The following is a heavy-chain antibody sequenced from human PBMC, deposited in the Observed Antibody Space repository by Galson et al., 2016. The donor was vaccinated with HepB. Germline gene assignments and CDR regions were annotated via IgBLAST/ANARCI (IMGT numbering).Heavy chain of an antibody. CDR1: GFTLSSYG. J-gene: IGHJ3*02. CDR2: LWYDGSNK. V-gene: IGHV3-33*01. CDR3: ARDLRDAFDI. Sequence: SLRLSCAASGFTLSSYGMHWVRQTPGKGLEWVAVLWYDGSNKYYADSVKGRFTISRDNSKNTLYLQMNSLRAEDTAVYYCARDLRDAFDIWGPGTMVTVSS.